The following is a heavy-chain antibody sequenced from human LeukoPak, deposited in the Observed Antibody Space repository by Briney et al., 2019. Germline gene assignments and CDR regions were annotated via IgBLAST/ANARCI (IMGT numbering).Heavy chain of an antibody. CDR3: ASNGLYGSGSYYDHFDY. CDR1: GFTFSSYG. D-gene: IGHD3-10*01. V-gene: IGHV3-30*02. Sequence: GGSLRLSCAASGFTFSSYGMHWVRQASGKGLEWVAFIRYDGSNKYYADSVKGRFTISRDNSKNTLYLQMNSLRAEDTAVYYCASNGLYGSGSYYDHFDYWGQGTLVTVSS. CDR2: IRYDGSNK. J-gene: IGHJ4*02.